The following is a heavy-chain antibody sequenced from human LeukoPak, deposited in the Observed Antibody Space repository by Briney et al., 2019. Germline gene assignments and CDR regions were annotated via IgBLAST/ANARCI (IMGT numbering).Heavy chain of an antibody. J-gene: IGHJ4*02. D-gene: IGHD3-10*01. Sequence: GGSLRPSCAASGFTFSDYYMSWIRQPPGKGLEWVSYISSSGSTIYYADSVKGRFTISRDTAKNSLYLQINSLRAADTAVSYCASTIGWFRELFSSDYWGQGTLVTVSS. CDR2: ISSSGSTI. CDR3: ASTIGWFRELFSSDY. V-gene: IGHV3-11*01. CDR1: GFTFSDYY.